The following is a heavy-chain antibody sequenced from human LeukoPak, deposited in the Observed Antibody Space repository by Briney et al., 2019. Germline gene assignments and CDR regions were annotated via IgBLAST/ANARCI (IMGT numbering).Heavy chain of an antibody. CDR1: GFTFTTNW. V-gene: IGHV3-7*03. D-gene: IGHD5-24*01. CDR2: INQDGSET. Sequence: GESLRLSCEASGFTFTTNWMTWDRQAPGKGLERVATINQDGSETYYVDSVKGRFTIARDHRKNSLYLQLNSLRSEDTALYYCAKDRVETWIQSGGLFDSWGEGTMLTVP. CDR3: AKDRVETWIQSGGLFDS. J-gene: IGHJ4*02.